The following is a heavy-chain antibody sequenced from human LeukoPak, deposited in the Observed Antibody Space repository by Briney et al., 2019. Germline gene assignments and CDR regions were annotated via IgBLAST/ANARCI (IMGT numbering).Heavy chain of an antibody. D-gene: IGHD6-19*01. J-gene: IGHJ5*02. CDR3: ARRTRAVAGNNWFDP. CDR1: GGSFSGYY. V-gene: IGHV4-34*01. Sequence: SETLSLTCAVYGGSFSGYYWSWIRQPPGKGLEWIGEINHSGSTNYNPSLKSRVTISVGTSKNQFPLKLSSVTAADTAVYYCARRTRAVAGNNWFDPWGQGTLVTVSS. CDR2: INHSGST.